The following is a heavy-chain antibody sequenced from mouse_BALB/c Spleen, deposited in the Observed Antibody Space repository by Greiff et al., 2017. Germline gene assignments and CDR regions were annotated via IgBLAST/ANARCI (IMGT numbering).Heavy chain of an antibody. CDR3: ARSGGYAFFDY. Sequence: QVQLQQPGAELVKPGASVKLSCKASGYTFTSYWMHWVKQRPGQGLEWIGEIDPSDSYTNYNQKFKGKATLTVDKSSSTAYMQLSSLTSEDSAVYYCARSGGYAFFDYWGQGTTLTVSS. CDR2: IDPSDSYT. V-gene: IGHV1-69*02. D-gene: IGHD2-2*01. J-gene: IGHJ2*01. CDR1: GYTFTSYW.